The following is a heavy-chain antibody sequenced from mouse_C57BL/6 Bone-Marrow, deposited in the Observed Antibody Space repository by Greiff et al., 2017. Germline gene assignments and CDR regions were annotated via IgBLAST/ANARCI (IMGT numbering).Heavy chain of an antibody. Sequence: VNVVESGPGLVAPSQSLSITCTVSGFSLTSYGVDWVRPPPGKGLEWLGVIWGGGSTNYNSALMSRLSISKDNSKSQVFLKMNSLQTDDTAMYYCWIRRDAMDYWGQGTSVTVSS. CDR2: IWGGGST. D-gene: IGHD2-2*01. CDR3: WIRRDAMDY. V-gene: IGHV2-9*01. J-gene: IGHJ4*01. CDR1: GFSLTSYG.